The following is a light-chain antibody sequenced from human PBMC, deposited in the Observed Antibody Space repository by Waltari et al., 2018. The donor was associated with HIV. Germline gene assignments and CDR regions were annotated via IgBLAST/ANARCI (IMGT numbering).Light chain of an antibody. CDR3: MQALQTPVT. CDR2: LGS. CDR1: QSLLHSNGYNC. J-gene: IGKJ3*01. V-gene: IGKV2-28*01. Sequence: DIVMTQSPLSLPVTPGEPASISCRSSQSLLHSNGYNCLDWYLQKRGQSPQLLIYLGSNRATGVPDRFRGSGSDTDVTLKISRVEAEDVGLYYCMQALQTPVTFGPGTKVDIK.